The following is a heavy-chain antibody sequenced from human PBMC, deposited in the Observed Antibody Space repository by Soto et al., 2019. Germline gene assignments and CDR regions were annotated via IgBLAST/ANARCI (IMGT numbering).Heavy chain of an antibody. D-gene: IGHD2-2*01. V-gene: IGHV1-69*01. Sequence: QMQLVQSRAEVKKPGSSVKVSCKASGGTFSSYAISWVRQAPGQGLECMGGIIPIFGTANYAQKFQGRVTITAVESTSTAYMELSSLRSEDPEVYYCARVPPYCSSTSCYEDYYYGMDVWGQGTTVSVSS. CDR2: IIPIFGTA. CDR1: GGTFSSYA. J-gene: IGHJ6*02. CDR3: ARVPPYCSSTSCYEDYYYGMDV.